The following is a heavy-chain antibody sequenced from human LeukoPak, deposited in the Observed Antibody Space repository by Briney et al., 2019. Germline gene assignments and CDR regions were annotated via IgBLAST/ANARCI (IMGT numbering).Heavy chain of an antibody. V-gene: IGHV1-46*01. CDR1: GYSFTRHY. J-gene: IGHJ5*02. D-gene: IGHD4-23*01. CDR2: INPRGAST. Sequence: VKVSCTPSGYSFTRHYMHWVRQAPGQGKEGMGVINPRGASTIYAEKFKGRIILTRDMSTTTDYMQLSSLKSDDTAIYYCARDNSMYERGWWFDPWGQGTLVTVSS. CDR3: ARDNSMYERGWWFDP.